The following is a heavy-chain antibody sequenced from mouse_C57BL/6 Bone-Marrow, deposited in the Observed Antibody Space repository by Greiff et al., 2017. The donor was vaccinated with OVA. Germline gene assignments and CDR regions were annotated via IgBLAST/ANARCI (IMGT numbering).Heavy chain of an antibody. Sequence: VQLQQPGAELVKPGASVKLSCKASGYTFTSYWMHWVKQRPGRGLEGIGRIAPNSGGTKYNEKFKSKATLTVDKPSSTAYMQLSSLTSEDSAVYYCARAIYYDYDDWGQGTLVTVSA. CDR2: IAPNSGGT. V-gene: IGHV1-72*01. J-gene: IGHJ3*01. D-gene: IGHD2-4*01. CDR3: ARAIYYDYDD. CDR1: GYTFTSYW.